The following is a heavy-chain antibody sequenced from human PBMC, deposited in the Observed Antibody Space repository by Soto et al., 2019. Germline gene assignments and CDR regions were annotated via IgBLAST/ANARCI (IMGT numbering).Heavy chain of an antibody. CDR3: ATARFSFNSSPFDS. J-gene: IGHJ4*02. Sequence: GGSLRLTCAVSGYTFEDYAVDWVRQSARKGLEWVSFINADGSDRYYADSVNSRFTISRDNTTSSFYLQMDRLRLDDTAIYYCATARFSFNSSPFDSWGQGTLVTVSS. V-gene: IGHV3-43D*04. CDR1: GYTFEDYA. CDR2: INADGSDR.